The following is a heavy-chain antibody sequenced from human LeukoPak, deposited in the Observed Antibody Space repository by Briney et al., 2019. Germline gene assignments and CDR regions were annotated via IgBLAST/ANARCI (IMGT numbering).Heavy chain of an antibody. V-gene: IGHV4-59*01. J-gene: IGHJ6*02. CDR3: ARVGCHYGMDV. CDR1: GGSISSYY. CDR2: IYYGGST. Sequence: RTSETPSLTCTVSGGSISSYYWSWIRQPPGKGLEWIGYIYYGGSTNYNPSLKSRVTISVDTSKNQFSLKLSSVTAADTAVYYCARVGCHYGMDVWGQGTTVTVSS. D-gene: IGHD2-15*01.